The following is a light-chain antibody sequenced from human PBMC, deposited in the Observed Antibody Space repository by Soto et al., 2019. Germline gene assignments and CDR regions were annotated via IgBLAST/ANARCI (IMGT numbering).Light chain of an antibody. CDR3: QVWDSSSDVV. CDR2: YDS. V-gene: IGLV3-21*04. Sequence: SYELTQPPSVSVAPGKTARITCGGNNIGSKSVHWYQQKPGQAPVLVIYYDSERPSGIPERFSGSNSGNTATLTISRVEAGDEAEYYCQVWDSSSDVVFGGGTKLTVL. CDR1: NIGSKS. J-gene: IGLJ2*01.